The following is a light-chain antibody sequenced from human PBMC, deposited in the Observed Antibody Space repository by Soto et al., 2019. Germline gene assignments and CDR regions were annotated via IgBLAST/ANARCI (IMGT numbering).Light chain of an antibody. CDR3: QQFKNYPLT. Sequence: DIQMTQSPSTLSTSIGDRVTITCRASQNITRWLAWYQQKPGKAPKLLIYQASTLESGVPSRFSGSGSGTEFSLTISSLQPDDFATYYCQQFKNYPLTFGGGTKVDLK. CDR2: QAS. V-gene: IGKV1-5*03. CDR1: QNITRW. J-gene: IGKJ4*01.